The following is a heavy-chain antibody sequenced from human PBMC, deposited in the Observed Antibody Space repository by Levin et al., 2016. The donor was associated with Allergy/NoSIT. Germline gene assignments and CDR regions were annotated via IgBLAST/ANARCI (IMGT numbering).Heavy chain of an antibody. CDR2: INHSGST. V-gene: IGHV4-34*01. Sequence: SETLSLTCAVYGGSFSGYYWSWIRQPPGKGLEWIGEINHSGSTNYNPSLKSRVTISVDTSKNQFSLKLSSVTAADTAVYYCARGRRYCSSTSCPHPYSIWGQGTMVTVSS. CDR1: GGSFSGYY. J-gene: IGHJ3*02. CDR3: ARGRRYCSSTSCPHPYSI. D-gene: IGHD2-2*01.